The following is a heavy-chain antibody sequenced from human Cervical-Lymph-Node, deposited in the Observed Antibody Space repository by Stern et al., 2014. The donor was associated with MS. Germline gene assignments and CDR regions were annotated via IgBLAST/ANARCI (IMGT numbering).Heavy chain of an antibody. Sequence: VQLVESGGGLVQPWGPLRLSCAASGFTFSSYGMNWVRQAPGEGLEWVSSISGSGDSTCYADSVKGRFTSSRDKSKNTLYLQMNSLRVEDTAVYYCAKDLFGQFTSAWGDWGQGSLVTVSS. V-gene: IGHV3-23*04. CDR1: GFTFSSYG. CDR3: AKDLFGQFTSAWGD. J-gene: IGHJ4*02. CDR2: ISGSGDST. D-gene: IGHD6-19*01.